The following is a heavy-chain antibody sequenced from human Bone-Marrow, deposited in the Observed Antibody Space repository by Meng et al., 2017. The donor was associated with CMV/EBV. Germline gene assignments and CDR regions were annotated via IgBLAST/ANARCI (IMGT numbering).Heavy chain of an antibody. CDR2: INPNSGGT. J-gene: IGHJ4*02. V-gene: IGHV1-2*02. CDR3: ASTYYTSSGFYGFLYDY. Sequence: ASVKVSCKASGYTFTGYYMHWVRQAPGQGLEWMGWINPNSGGTNYAQKFQGRVTLTGDTSTSTVYMELSSLRSDDTAVYYCASTYYTSSGFYGFLYDYWGPGKLVPVSS. D-gene: IGHD3-22*01. CDR1: GYTFTGYY.